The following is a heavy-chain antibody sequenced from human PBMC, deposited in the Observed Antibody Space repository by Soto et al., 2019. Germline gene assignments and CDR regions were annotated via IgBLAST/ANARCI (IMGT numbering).Heavy chain of an antibody. Sequence: SETLSLTCTVSGGSISSYYWSWIRQPPGKGLEWIGYIYYSGSTNYNPSLKSRVTISVDTSKNQFSLKLSSVTAADTAVYYCARCTDSYGYSARYYYYYMDVWGKGTTVTVSS. CDR2: IYYSGST. J-gene: IGHJ6*03. D-gene: IGHD5-18*01. CDR1: GGSISSYY. V-gene: IGHV4-59*01. CDR3: ARCTDSYGYSARYYYYYMDV.